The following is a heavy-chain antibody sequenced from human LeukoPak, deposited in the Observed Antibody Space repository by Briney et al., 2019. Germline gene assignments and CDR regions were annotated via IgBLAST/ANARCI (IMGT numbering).Heavy chain of an antibody. V-gene: IGHV1-18*01. Sequence: AASVKVSCKASGYTFTSYGISWVGQAPGQGREWMGWISAYNGNTNYAQKLQGRVTMTTDTYTSTAYMALRSLRSDATAVYYCARSSLAVAGNGYWFDPWGQGTLVTVSS. J-gene: IGHJ5*02. D-gene: IGHD6-19*01. CDR2: ISAYNGNT. CDR3: ARSSLAVAGNGYWFDP. CDR1: GYTFTSYG.